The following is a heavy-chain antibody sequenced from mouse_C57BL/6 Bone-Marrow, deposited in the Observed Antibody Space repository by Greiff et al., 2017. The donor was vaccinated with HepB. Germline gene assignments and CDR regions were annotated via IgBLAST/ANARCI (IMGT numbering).Heavy chain of an antibody. J-gene: IGHJ2*01. CDR3: ARGTDLGNYFDY. CDR2: INPGSGGT. V-gene: IGHV1-54*01. CDR1: GYAFTNYL. Sequence: QVQLQQSGAELVRPGTSVKLSCKASGYAFTNYLIEWVKQRPGQGLEWIGVINPGSGGTNSNEKFKGKATLTADKSSSTAYMQLSSLTSEDSAVYFCARGTDLGNYFDYWGQGTTLTVSS. D-gene: IGHD3-3*01.